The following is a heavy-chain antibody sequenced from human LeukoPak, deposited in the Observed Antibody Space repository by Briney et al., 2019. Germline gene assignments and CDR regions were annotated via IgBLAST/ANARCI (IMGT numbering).Heavy chain of an antibody. CDR1: GFTFSSFW. CDR3: ARARDGSYDY. J-gene: IGHJ4*01. V-gene: IGHV3-7*04. Sequence: GGSLRLSCAVSGFTFSSFWMTWVRQAPGQGLEWVANIKQDGSEKYYVDSVKGRFTISRDNAKSSLYLQMNSLRDEDTAVYYCARARDGSYDYWGQGTLVTVSS. CDR2: IKQDGSEK. D-gene: IGHD1-26*01.